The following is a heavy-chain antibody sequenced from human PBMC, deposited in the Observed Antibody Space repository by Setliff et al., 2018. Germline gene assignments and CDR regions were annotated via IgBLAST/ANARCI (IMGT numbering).Heavy chain of an antibody. CDR2: ISYSGKT. D-gene: IGHD3-22*01. Sequence: PSETLSLTCTVSGGSINNYYWSWVRQPPGKGLEWLGYISYSGKTNYNPSLKSRVTMSVDTSKNQFSLKVDSVTAADTAMYYCANYDSSDTHAFDIWGQGTMVTVSS. V-gene: IGHV4-59*01. CDR3: ANYDSSDTHAFDI. J-gene: IGHJ3*02. CDR1: GGSINNYY.